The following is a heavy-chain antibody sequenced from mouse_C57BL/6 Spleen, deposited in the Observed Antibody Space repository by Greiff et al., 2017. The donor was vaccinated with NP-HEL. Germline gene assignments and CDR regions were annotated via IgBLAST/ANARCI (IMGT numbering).Heavy chain of an antibody. Sequence: QVQLQQSGAELVKPGASVKISCKASGYAFSSYWMNWVKQRPGKGLEWIGQIYPGDGDTNYNGKFKGKATLTADKSSSTAYMQLSSLTSEDSAVYFCAREAYHYYAMDYWGQGTSVTVSS. CDR3: AREAYHYYAMDY. CDR2: IYPGDGDT. J-gene: IGHJ4*01. CDR1: GYAFSSYW. D-gene: IGHD3-2*02. V-gene: IGHV1-80*01.